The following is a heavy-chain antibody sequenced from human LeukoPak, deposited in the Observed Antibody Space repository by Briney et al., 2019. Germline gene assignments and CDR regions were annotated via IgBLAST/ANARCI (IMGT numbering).Heavy chain of an antibody. CDR3: AKAGHDSYDYVWGGRAETPGNY. Sequence: GGTLRLSCAASGFTFSSYGMSWVRQAPGKGLEWVSAISGSGGSTYYADSVKGRFTISRDNSKNTLYLQMNSLRAEDTAVYYCAKAGHDSYDYVWGGRAETPGNYWGQGTLVTVSS. CDR1: GFTFSSYG. D-gene: IGHD3-16*01. J-gene: IGHJ4*02. V-gene: IGHV3-23*01. CDR2: ISGSGGST.